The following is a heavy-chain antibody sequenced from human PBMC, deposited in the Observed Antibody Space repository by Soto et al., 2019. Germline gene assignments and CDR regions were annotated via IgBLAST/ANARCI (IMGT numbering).Heavy chain of an antibody. CDR3: GRGDYDYVWGSYRRAAFDI. CDR2: INHSGST. J-gene: IGHJ3*02. V-gene: IGHV4-34*01. D-gene: IGHD3-16*02. CDR1: GGSFSGYY. Sequence: PSETLSLTCAVYGGSFSGYYWSWIRQPPGKGLEWIGEINHSGSTNYNPSLKSRVTISVDTSKNQFSLKLSSVTAADTAVYYCGRGDYDYVWGSYRRAAFDIWGQGTMVTVSS.